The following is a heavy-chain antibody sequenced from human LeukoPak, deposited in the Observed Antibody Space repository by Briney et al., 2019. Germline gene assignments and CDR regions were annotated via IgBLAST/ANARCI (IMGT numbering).Heavy chain of an antibody. Sequence: PSETLPLTCTVSGGSISSYYWSWIRQPPGKGLEWIGYIYYSGSTNYNPSLKSRVTISVDTSKNQFSLKLSSVTAVDTAVYYCARENDFWSGYSPYNWFDPWGQGTLVTVSS. CDR1: GGSISSYY. V-gene: IGHV4-59*01. CDR2: IYYSGST. D-gene: IGHD3-3*01. J-gene: IGHJ5*02. CDR3: ARENDFWSGYSPYNWFDP.